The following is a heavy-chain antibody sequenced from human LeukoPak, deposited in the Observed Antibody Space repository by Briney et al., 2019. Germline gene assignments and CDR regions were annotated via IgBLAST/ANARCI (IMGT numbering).Heavy chain of an antibody. J-gene: IGHJ3*02. CDR3: ASLTLGLGDAFDI. D-gene: IGHD7-27*01. CDR1: GYSISSGYY. CDR2: INHSGST. Sequence: SETLSLTCTVSGYSISSGYYWSWIRQPPGKGLEWIGEINHSGSTNYNPSLKSRVTISVDTSKNQFSLKLSSVTAADTAVYYCASLTLGLGDAFDIWGQGTMVTVSS. V-gene: IGHV4-38-2*02.